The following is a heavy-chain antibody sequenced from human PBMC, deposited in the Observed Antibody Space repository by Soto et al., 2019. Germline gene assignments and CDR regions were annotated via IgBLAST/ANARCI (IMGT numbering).Heavy chain of an antibody. Sequence: LSLTCAVYGGSFSGYYWSWIRQPPGKGLEWIGEINHSGSTNYNPSLKSRVTISVDTSKNQFSLKLSSVTAADTAVYYCARLAVVRGVIGYYGMDVWGQGTTVTVSS. CDR2: INHSGST. CDR1: GGSFSGYY. J-gene: IGHJ6*02. D-gene: IGHD3-10*01. CDR3: ARLAVVRGVIGYYGMDV. V-gene: IGHV4-34*01.